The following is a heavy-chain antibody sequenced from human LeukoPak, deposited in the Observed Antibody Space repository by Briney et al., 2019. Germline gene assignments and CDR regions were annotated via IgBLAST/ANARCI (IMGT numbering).Heavy chain of an antibody. CDR1: GFTFSGST. D-gene: IGHD2-21*02. CDR3: SRHEALPGDY. Sequence: PGGSLKLSCAASGFTFSGSTVHWVRQASGKGLDWVGHIRTKANNYATAYAASVKGRLTISRDDSKNTAYLQMNSLKIEDTAVYYCSRHEALPGDYWGQGTLVTVSS. J-gene: IGHJ4*02. CDR2: IRTKANNYAT. V-gene: IGHV3-73*01.